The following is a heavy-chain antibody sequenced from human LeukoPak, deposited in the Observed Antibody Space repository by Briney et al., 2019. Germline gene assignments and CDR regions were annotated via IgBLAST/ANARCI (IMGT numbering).Heavy chain of an antibody. D-gene: IGHD2-2*01. CDR3: AREDETDIVVVPAASGIDY. Sequence: SGGSLRLSCAASGFTFSSYEMNWVRQAPGKGLEWVSYISSSGSTIYYADSVKGRFTISRDNAKNSLYLQMNSLRAEDTAVYYCAREDETDIVVVPAASGIDYWGQGTLVTVSS. CDR2: ISSSGSTI. J-gene: IGHJ4*02. V-gene: IGHV3-48*03. CDR1: GFTFSSYE.